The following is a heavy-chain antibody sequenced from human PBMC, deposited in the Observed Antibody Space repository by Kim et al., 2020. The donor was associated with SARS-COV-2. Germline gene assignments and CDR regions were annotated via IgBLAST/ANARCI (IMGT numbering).Heavy chain of an antibody. Sequence: SETLSLTCTVSGGSISYFYWSWIRQPPGKGLEWIGYVYYSGTTNYNAYLKSRVTMSVDTSKNQFSLKLNSVAAADAAVYYCARGDYRSGFYLDYWGQGAPVTVSS. CDR2: VYYSGTT. D-gene: IGHD2-15*01. V-gene: IGHV4-59*12. CDR3: ARGDYRSGFYLDY. J-gene: IGHJ4*02. CDR1: GGSISYFY.